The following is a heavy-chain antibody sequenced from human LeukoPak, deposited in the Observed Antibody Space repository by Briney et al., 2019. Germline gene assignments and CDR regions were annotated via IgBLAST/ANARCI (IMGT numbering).Heavy chain of an antibody. CDR2: INPNSGGT. Sequence: ASVKVSCKASGYTFTGYYMHWVRQAPGQGLEWMGWINPNSGGTNYAQKFQGRVTMTRDTSISTAYMELSRLRSDDTAVYYCATVETHIDYNLGVRFDPWGQGTLVTVSS. V-gene: IGHV1-2*02. CDR1: GYTFTGYY. CDR3: ATVETHIDYNLGVRFDP. J-gene: IGHJ5*02. D-gene: IGHD4-11*01.